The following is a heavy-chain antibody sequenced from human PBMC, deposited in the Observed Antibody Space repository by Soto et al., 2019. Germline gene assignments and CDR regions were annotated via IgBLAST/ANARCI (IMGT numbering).Heavy chain of an antibody. V-gene: IGHV1-3*01. CDR2: INVGNGNT. Sequence: QVQLVQSGAEVKKPGASVKVSCKASGYTFTSYAMHWVRQAPGQRLEWMGWINVGNGNTKYSQRFQGRVTITRDTSASTAYMELSSLRSEDTAVYYWARARIIANFDYWGQGTLVTVSS. J-gene: IGHJ4*02. CDR3: ARARIIANFDY. CDR1: GYTFTSYA. D-gene: IGHD3-16*02.